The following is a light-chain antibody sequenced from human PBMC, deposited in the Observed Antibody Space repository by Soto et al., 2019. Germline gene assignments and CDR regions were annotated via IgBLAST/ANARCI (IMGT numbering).Light chain of an antibody. CDR3: HQYGISPPT. V-gene: IGKV3-20*01. CDR1: QSVSSSD. CDR2: GAS. Sequence: EVVLTQSPGTLSLSPGERATLSCRASQSVSSSDLAWYQQKPGQAPRVXSSGASNRATGTPDRFSGSGSGTDFTLTITSLEPEDFEVFYCHQYGISPPTFGQGTKVDIK. J-gene: IGKJ1*01.